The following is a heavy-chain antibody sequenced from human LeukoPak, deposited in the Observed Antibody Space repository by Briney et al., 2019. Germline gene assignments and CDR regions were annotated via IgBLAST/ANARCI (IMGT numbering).Heavy chain of an antibody. D-gene: IGHD2-2*01. Sequence: SQTLSLTCTVSGGSISSGSYYWSWIPQPAGNGLEWIGRTYTSGSTNYNPSLKSRVTISVATSKNQFSLKLSSVTAADTAVYYCAREGAGVVVPAARALDYWGQGTLVTVSS. CDR3: AREGAGVVVPAARALDY. V-gene: IGHV4-61*02. J-gene: IGHJ4*02. CDR2: TYTSGST. CDR1: GGSISSGSYY.